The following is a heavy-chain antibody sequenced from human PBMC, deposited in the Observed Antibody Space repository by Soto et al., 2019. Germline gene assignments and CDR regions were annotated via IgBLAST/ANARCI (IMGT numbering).Heavy chain of an antibody. D-gene: IGHD7-27*01. CDR3: AKTKPGDPWFDP. V-gene: IGHV4-31*03. J-gene: IGHJ5*02. CDR1: DGSISSGGYS. CDR2: IYYSGST. Sequence: SETLSLTCTVPDGSISSGGYSWSCICQHPGKGLEWIGYIYYSGSTYYNPSLKSRVTISVDTSKNQFSLKLSSVTAAHTAVYYCAKTKPGDPWFDPWGRGTLVPVSS.